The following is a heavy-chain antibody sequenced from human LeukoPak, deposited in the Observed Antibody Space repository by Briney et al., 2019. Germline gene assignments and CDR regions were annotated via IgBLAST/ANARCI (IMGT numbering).Heavy chain of an antibody. CDR3: ARTYYDSSGYYYHFDY. J-gene: IGHJ4*02. CDR2: INPKSGGA. D-gene: IGHD3-22*01. V-gene: IGHV1-2*02. CDR1: GYTFTSYY. Sequence: ASVKVSCKASGYTFTSYYMHWVRQAPGQGLEWMGWINPKSGGANYAQKFQGRVTMTRDTSINTAYMDLSRLRFDDTAVYYCARTYYDSSGYYYHFDYWGQGTLVTVSS.